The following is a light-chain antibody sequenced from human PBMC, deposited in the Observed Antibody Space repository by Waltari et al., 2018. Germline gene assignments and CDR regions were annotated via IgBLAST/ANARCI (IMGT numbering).Light chain of an antibody. J-gene: IGKJ1*01. CDR3: QQYGGSPPAWT. Sequence: EIVLTQSPGTLSLSPGERATLSCRASQSVSSSYLGWYQQRPGQPPRLLLYGASSKATGIPDRFSGSGCGTEFTLTISRLEPEDVAVYHCQQYGGSPPAWTFGQGTKVEIK. CDR1: QSVSSSY. V-gene: IGKV3-20*01. CDR2: GAS.